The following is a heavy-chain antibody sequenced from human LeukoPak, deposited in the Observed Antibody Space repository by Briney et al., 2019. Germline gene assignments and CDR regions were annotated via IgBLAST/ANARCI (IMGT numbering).Heavy chain of an antibody. Sequence: GGSLRLSCAASGFTFSSYSMNWVRQAPGKGLEWVSSISSSSSYIYYADSVKGRFTISRDNAKNSLYLQMNSLRAEDTAVYYCARDRVREYYDSSGYYYAKVDFDYWGQGTLVTVSS. J-gene: IGHJ4*02. CDR3: ARDRVREYYDSSGYYYAKVDFDY. V-gene: IGHV3-21*01. CDR1: GFTFSSYS. CDR2: ISSSSSYI. D-gene: IGHD3-22*01.